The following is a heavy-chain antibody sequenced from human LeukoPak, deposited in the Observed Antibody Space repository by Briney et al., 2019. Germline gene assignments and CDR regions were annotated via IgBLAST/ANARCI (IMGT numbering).Heavy chain of an antibody. CDR3: AKGAFRDQVQGYYYMDV. Sequence: GGSLRLSCAASGFTFSSYWMSWVRQAPGKGLEWVANIKQDGSEKYYVDSVKGRFIISRDNAKNSLYLQMNSLRAEGTAVYYCAKGAFRDQVQGYYYMDVWGKGTTVTVSS. V-gene: IGHV3-7*01. CDR2: IKQDGSEK. D-gene: IGHD3-10*01. J-gene: IGHJ6*03. CDR1: GFTFSSYW.